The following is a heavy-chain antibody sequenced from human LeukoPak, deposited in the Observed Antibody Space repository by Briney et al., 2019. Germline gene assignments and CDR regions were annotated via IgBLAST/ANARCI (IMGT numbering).Heavy chain of an antibody. V-gene: IGHV1-69*13. J-gene: IGHJ4*02. Sequence: GASVKVSCKASGGTFSSYAISWVRQAPGQGLEWMGGIIPIFGTANYAQKFQGRVTITADESTSTAYMELSSLRSEDTAVYYCAVAKIVARILYYFDYWGQGTLVTVSS. D-gene: IGHD5-12*01. CDR1: GGTFSSYA. CDR2: IIPIFGTA. CDR3: AVAKIVARILYYFDY.